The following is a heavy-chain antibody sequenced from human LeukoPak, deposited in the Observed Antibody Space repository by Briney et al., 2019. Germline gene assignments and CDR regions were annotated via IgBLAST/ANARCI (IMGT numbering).Heavy chain of an antibody. D-gene: IGHD5-12*01. Sequence: ASVKVSCKASGYTFTGYYMHWVRQAPGQGLEWMGWINPNSGGTNYAQKFQGRVTMTRDTSISTAYMGLSRLRSDDTAVYYCARGHLIVATIRRYFDYWGQGTLVTVSS. CDR1: GYTFTGYY. J-gene: IGHJ4*02. V-gene: IGHV1-2*02. CDR3: ARGHLIVATIRRYFDY. CDR2: INPNSGGT.